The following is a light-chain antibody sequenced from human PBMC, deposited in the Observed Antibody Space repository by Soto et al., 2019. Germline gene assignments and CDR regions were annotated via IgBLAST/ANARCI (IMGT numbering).Light chain of an antibody. CDR3: HQYDKGPLT. Sequence: EIVMTQSPATLSVSPGERVTLSCRASQSAISNLAWYQQKPGQTPRLLIYDASTRATDIPARFSGSGSGTDFTLTISSLLSEDFAVYYCHQYDKGPLTFGGGDKVEIQ. CDR2: DAS. CDR1: QSAISN. J-gene: IGKJ4*01. V-gene: IGKV3-15*01.